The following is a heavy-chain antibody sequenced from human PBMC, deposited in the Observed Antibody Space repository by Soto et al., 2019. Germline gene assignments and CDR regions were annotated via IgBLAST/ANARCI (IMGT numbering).Heavy chain of an antibody. J-gene: IGHJ3*02. Sequence: QVQLVESGGGVVQPGRSLRLACAASGFTFTNYAFNWVRQTPGKGLEWVAVGWYDGSHAFYADSVQGRFTISRDDTNKTQYLEITIPILADTAVSWCARERQYYSDDVYYAFDICGQGSMVTVAS. CDR3: ARERQYYSDDVYYAFDI. V-gene: IGHV3-33*01. CDR1: GFTFTNYA. CDR2: GWYDGSHA. D-gene: IGHD4-17*01.